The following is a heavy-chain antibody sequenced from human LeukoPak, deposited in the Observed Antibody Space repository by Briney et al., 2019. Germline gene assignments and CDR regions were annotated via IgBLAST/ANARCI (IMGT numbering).Heavy chain of an antibody. CDR3: ARERGIAAAGRYSDAFDI. Sequence: SSETLSLTCTVSGGSISSGGYYWSWIRQHPGKGLEWIGYIYYSGSTYYNPSLKSRVTISVDTSKNQFSLKLSSVTAADTAVYYCARERGIAAAGRYSDAFDIWGQGTMVTVSS. CDR2: IYYSGST. V-gene: IGHV4-31*03. D-gene: IGHD6-13*01. CDR1: GGSISSGGYY. J-gene: IGHJ3*02.